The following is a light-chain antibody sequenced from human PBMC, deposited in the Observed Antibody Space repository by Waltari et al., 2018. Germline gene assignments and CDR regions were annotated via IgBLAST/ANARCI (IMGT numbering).Light chain of an antibody. V-gene: IGKV1-5*03. J-gene: IGKJ1*01. CDR3: QQCNTYS. CDR2: TAS. CDR1: QSINSW. Sequence: DIQMTPSPSTLSASVGDRVTITCRASQSINSWLAWYQQKPGKAPKPLIYTASTLESGVPSRFSGSGSGTEFTLTISGLQPDDFATYYCQQCNTYSFGQGTKVEIK.